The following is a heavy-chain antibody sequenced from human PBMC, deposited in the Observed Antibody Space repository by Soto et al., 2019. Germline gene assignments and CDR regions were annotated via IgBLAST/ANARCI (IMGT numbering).Heavy chain of an antibody. J-gene: IGHJ5*02. CDR2: ISSSGSTI. D-gene: IGHD1-26*01. CDR1: GFTFSDYY. CDR3: ARAAVEFPYSGAGFWFDP. Sequence: QVQLVESGGGLVKPGGSLRLSCAASGFTFSDYYMSWIRQAPGKGLEWVSYISSSGSTIYYADSVKGRFTISRDNAKNSLYLQMNSLRAEDTAVYDCARAAVEFPYSGAGFWFDPWGQGTVVTVSS. V-gene: IGHV3-11*01.